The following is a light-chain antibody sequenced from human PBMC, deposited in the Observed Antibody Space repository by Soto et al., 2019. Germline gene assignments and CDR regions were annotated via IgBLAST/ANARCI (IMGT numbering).Light chain of an antibody. CDR3: QQAESYSPWT. Sequence: DIQITQSTSAMSASVGDRVTITCRASQSISSWLAWYQQKPGKAPKLLIYDASNLQSGVPSRFRGSGSGTEFTLTSSNLQPYDFATYYSQQAESYSPWTLGRGSKVDI. CDR2: DAS. J-gene: IGKJ1*01. V-gene: IGKV1-5*01. CDR1: QSISSW.